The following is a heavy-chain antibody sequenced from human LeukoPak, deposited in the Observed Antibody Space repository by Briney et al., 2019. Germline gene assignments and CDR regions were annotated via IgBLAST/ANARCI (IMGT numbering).Heavy chain of an antibody. D-gene: IGHD2-15*01. CDR3: ARVVLGYCSGGSCRGYYFDY. Sequence: SETLSLTCTVSGGSISSGGYYWSWIRQHPGKGLEWIGYIYYSGSTYYNPSLKSRVTISVDTSKNQFSLKLSSVTAADTAVYYCARVVLGYCSGGSCRGYYFDYWGQGTLVTVSS. J-gene: IGHJ4*02. V-gene: IGHV4-31*03. CDR1: GGSISSGGYY. CDR2: IYYSGST.